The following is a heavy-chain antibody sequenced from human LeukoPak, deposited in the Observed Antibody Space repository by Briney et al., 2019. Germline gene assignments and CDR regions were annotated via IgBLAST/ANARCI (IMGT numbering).Heavy chain of an antibody. Sequence: PGGSLRLSCVASGFTFSNAWMSWVRQAPGKGLEWVGRIKSKTDGGTTDYAAPVKGRFTISRDDSKNTLYLQMNSLKTEDTAVYYCTTDLPFLGYCSGGSCIPDYWGQGTLVTVSS. CDR3: TTDLPFLGYCSGGSCIPDY. CDR2: IKSKTDGGTT. CDR1: GFTFSNAW. V-gene: IGHV3-15*01. J-gene: IGHJ4*02. D-gene: IGHD2-15*01.